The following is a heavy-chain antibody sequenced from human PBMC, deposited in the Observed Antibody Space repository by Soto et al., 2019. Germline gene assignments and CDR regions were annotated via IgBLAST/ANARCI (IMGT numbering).Heavy chain of an antibody. D-gene: IGHD3-9*01. Sequence: GGSLRLSCAASGVSVSSNYMTWVRQAPGKGLEWVSIIYSGGSTYYADSVRGRFTISRDNSENTLYLQMNSVRAEDTAVYYCARVLYHDILTGHYSYYGMDVWGQGTTVTVSS. CDR3: ARVLYHDILTGHYSYYGMDV. J-gene: IGHJ6*02. V-gene: IGHV3-66*01. CDR1: GVSVSSNY. CDR2: IYSGGST.